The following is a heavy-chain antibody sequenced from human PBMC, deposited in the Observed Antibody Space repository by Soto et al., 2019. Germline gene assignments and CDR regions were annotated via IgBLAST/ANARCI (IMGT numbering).Heavy chain of an antibody. Sequence: QVQLVESGGGVVQPGRSLRLSCAASGFTFSSYAMHWVRQAPGKGLEWVAVISYDGSNKYYADSVKGRFTISRDNSKNTLYLQMNSLRAEDTAVYYCARDNGGKGAFDIWGKGTMVTVSS. CDR3: ARDNGGKGAFDI. CDR2: ISYDGSNK. J-gene: IGHJ3*02. D-gene: IGHD2-15*01. V-gene: IGHV3-30-3*01. CDR1: GFTFSSYA.